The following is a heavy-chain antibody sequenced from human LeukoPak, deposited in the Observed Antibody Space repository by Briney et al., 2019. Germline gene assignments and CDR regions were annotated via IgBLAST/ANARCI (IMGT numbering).Heavy chain of an antibody. Sequence: SVKVSCKASGGAFSSYAISWVRQAPGQGLEWMGGIIPIFGTANYAQKFQGRVTITTDESTSTAYMELSSLRSEDTAVYYCAREIGGSYRDAFDIWGQGTMVTVSS. CDR1: GGAFSSYA. D-gene: IGHD1-26*01. CDR2: IIPIFGTA. CDR3: AREIGGSYRDAFDI. V-gene: IGHV1-69*05. J-gene: IGHJ3*02.